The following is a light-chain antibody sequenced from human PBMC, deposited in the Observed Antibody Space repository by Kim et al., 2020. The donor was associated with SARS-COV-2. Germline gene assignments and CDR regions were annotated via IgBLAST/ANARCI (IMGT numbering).Light chain of an antibody. Sequence: DIQMTQSPSSLSASVGDRVTITCRPSQSIRSYLNWYQQKPGKAPKLLIYGASTLESGVSSRFSGSGSGTDFALTISSLQPEDVATYYCQQSYSVPLTFGGGTTVEIK. CDR2: GAS. V-gene: IGKV1-39*01. CDR3: QQSYSVPLT. J-gene: IGKJ4*01. CDR1: QSIRSY.